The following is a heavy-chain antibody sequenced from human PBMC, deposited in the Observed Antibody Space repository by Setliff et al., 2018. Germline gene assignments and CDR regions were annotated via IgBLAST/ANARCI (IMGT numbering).Heavy chain of an antibody. Sequence: PSETLSLTCSVSGDSINSGTYYWSXFRQSXXXXXXXXXXXXXXXXTNXXXXLKSRVTISLDTSKNHFSLTLTSVTAADAAVYYCANSAYLRELDYWGPGTLVTVS. CDR2: XXXXXXT. J-gene: IGHJ4*02. D-gene: IGHD1-26*01. CDR3: ANSAYLRELDY. V-gene: IGHV4-61*10. CDR1: GDSINSGTYY.